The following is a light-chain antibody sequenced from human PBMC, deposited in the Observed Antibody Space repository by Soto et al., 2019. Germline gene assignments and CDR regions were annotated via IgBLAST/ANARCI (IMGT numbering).Light chain of an antibody. CDR1: QSISSY. CDR3: QQTFITPLS. Sequence: DIQMTQSPSSLSASVGDRVTITCRASQSISSYVNWYQQKSGKAPKVLIYAASSLRSGVPSRFSGSGSGTDFTLSISSLQPEDFATYYCQQTFITPLSFGGGTMVEIK. J-gene: IGKJ4*01. CDR2: AAS. V-gene: IGKV1-39*01.